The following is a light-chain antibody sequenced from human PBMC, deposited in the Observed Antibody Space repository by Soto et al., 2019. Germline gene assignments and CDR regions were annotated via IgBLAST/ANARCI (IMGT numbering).Light chain of an antibody. Sequence: DIPMTQSPSTLSASVGDRVTITCRASQSISSWLAWYQQKPGKAPKLLIYKASSVESGVPSRFSGSGSGTEFTLTISSLQPDDFATYYCQQYDGYSWTFGQGTKVEIK. V-gene: IGKV1-5*03. J-gene: IGKJ1*01. CDR1: QSISSW. CDR3: QQYDGYSWT. CDR2: KAS.